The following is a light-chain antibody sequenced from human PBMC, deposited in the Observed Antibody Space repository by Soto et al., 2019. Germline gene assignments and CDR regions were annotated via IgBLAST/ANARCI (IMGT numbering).Light chain of an antibody. CDR3: QQYNNWPWT. CDR1: QSISDT. J-gene: IGKJ1*01. V-gene: IGKV3-15*01. CDR2: GAS. Sequence: EIVMAQSPATLSVSPGGRATLSCWASQSISDTLAWYQKKPGQDPRILIYGASRRATGFPARFSGSGSGTDFNLTISRLQSEDFAVYYCQQYNNWPWTFGQGTQVDIK.